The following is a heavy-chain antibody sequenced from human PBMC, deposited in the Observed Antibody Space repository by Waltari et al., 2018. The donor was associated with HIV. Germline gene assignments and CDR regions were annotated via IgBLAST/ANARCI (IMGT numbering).Heavy chain of an antibody. D-gene: IGHD2-15*01. CDR3: PRVVVVDGSWFGP. J-gene: IGHJ5*02. Sequence: QVQLVQSGAEVKKPGASVTVSCKASGYNFTAYAIHWVRQAPGQRLEWMGWINIGKGNTKYSQTLQGRISITRDTSATTVQMELTGLTSEDTAGDGAPRVVVVDGSWFGPWGQGTLVTVSS. CDR2: INIGKGNT. V-gene: IGHV1-3*04. CDR1: GYNFTAYA.